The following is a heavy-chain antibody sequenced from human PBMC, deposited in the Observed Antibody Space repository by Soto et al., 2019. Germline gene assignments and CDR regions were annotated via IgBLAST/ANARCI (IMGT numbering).Heavy chain of an antibody. CDR3: ARVSSYDYGDYEVFYFDY. Sequence: SETLSLTCTVSGGSISSGDYYWNWIRQPPGKGLEWIGYIYYSGSTYYNPSLKSRVTISVDTSKNQFSLKLSSVTAADTAVYYCARVSSYDYGDYEVFYFDYWGQGTLVTVSS. CDR1: GGSISSGDYY. J-gene: IGHJ4*02. CDR2: IYYSGST. V-gene: IGHV4-30-4*02. D-gene: IGHD4-17*01.